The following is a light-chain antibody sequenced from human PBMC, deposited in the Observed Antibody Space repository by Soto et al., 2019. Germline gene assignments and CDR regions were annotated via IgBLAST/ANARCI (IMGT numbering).Light chain of an antibody. CDR3: QQYNNWPQT. V-gene: IGKV3-15*01. CDR2: GAS. Sequence: EIVMTQSPATLSVSPGERATLSFRASPSVSSNLAWYQQKPGQAPRLLIYGASTRATGIPARFSGSGSGTEFTLTISSLQSEDFAVYYCQQYNNWPQTFGQGTKVDI. CDR1: PSVSSN. J-gene: IGKJ1*01.